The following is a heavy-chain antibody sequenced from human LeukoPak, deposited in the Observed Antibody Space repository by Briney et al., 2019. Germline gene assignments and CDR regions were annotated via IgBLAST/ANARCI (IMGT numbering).Heavy chain of an antibody. J-gene: IGHJ6*02. Sequence: GGSLRLSCAASGFALSAYWMNWVRQAPGKGLQWLANIKQDGTVQHYVDSVKGQFTISRDNAKNSLFLQMNSLRAEDTALYYCARDYTATGAMDVWGQGTTVTVP. CDR2: IKQDGTVQ. CDR3: ARDYTATGAMDV. D-gene: IGHD2-21*02. V-gene: IGHV3-7*01. CDR1: GFALSAYW.